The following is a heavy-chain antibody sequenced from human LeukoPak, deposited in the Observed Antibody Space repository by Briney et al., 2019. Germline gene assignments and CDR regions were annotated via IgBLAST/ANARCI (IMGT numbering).Heavy chain of an antibody. CDR3: ARGKDWSSSWSHFDY. CDR2: INWNGGST. J-gene: IGHJ4*02. D-gene: IGHD6-13*01. CDR1: GFTFDDYG. V-gene: IGHV3-20*04. Sequence: GGTLRLSCAASGFTFDDYGMSWVRQAPGKGLEWVSGINWNGGSTGYADSVKGRFTISRDNAKNSLYLQMNSLRAEDAALYYCARGKDWSSSWSHFDYWGQGTLVTVSS.